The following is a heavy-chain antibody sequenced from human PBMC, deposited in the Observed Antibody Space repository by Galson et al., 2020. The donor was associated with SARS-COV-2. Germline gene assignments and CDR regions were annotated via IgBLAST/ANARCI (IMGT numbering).Heavy chain of an antibody. CDR1: GFNFSGSA. Sequence: GGSLRLSCAASGFNFSGSAMHWVRQASGKGLEWVGRIKSKANTYATAYAASVKGRFTISRDDSKNTAYLQMNSLKTEDTAVYYCTIGYCSDTICYPRFDPWGQGTLVTVSS. D-gene: IGHD2-2*01. V-gene: IGHV3-73*01. CDR2: IKSKANTYAT. J-gene: IGHJ5*02. CDR3: TIGYCSDTICYPRFDP.